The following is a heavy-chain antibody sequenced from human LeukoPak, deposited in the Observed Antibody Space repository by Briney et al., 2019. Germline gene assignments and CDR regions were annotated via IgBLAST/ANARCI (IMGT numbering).Heavy chain of an antibody. Sequence: SCKASGGTFSSYAMHWVRQAPGKGLEYVSAISSNGGSTYYANSVKGRFTISRDNSKNTLYLQMGSLRAEDMAVYYCARGYSSSWYGFGMDVWGQGTTVTVSS. V-gene: IGHV3-64*01. CDR1: GGTFSSYA. J-gene: IGHJ6*02. CDR3: ARGYSSSWYGFGMDV. CDR2: ISSNGGST. D-gene: IGHD6-13*01.